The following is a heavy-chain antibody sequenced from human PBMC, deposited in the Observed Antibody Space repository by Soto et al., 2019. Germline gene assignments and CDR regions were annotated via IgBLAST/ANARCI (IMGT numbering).Heavy chain of an antibody. Sequence: QVQLMESGGGVVQPGRSLRLSCAASGFTFSSYAMHWVRQAPGKGLEWVAVISYDGSNKYYADSVKGRFTISRDNSKNTLYLQMNSLRAEDTAVYYCARDRGDFDYWGQGTLVTVSS. CDR2: ISYDGSNK. D-gene: IGHD3-10*01. CDR1: GFTFSSYA. J-gene: IGHJ4*02. CDR3: ARDRGDFDY. V-gene: IGHV3-30-3*01.